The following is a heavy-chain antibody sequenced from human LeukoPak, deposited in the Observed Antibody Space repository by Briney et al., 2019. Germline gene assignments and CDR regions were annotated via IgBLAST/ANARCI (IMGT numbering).Heavy chain of an antibody. D-gene: IGHD2-2*02. V-gene: IGHV3-21*04. CDR2: IITSSGYI. CDR3: ARARPSIPPDY. CDR1: GFTFSTYS. J-gene: IGHJ4*02. Sequence: TGGSLRLSCAASGFTFSTYSINWVRQAPGKGLEWVSSIITSSGYIYYADSLKGRFTISRDNSKNTLYLQMNSLRAEDTAVYYCARARPSIPPDYWGQGTLVTVSS.